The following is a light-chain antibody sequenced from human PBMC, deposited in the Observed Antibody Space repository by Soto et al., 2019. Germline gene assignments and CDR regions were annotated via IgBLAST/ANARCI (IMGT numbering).Light chain of an antibody. J-gene: IGLJ2*01. CDR3: SSYTSSSTPYVV. CDR1: SSDVGGYNY. Sequence: QSALTQPASVSGSPGQSITISCTGTSSDVGGYNYVSWYQQHPGKASKLMIYDVSNRPSGVSNRFSGSKSGNTASLTISGLQAEDEADYYCSSYTSSSTPYVVFGGGTKLTVL. CDR2: DVS. V-gene: IGLV2-14*01.